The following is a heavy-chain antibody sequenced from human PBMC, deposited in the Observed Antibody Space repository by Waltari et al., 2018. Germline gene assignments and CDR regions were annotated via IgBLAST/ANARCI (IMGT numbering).Heavy chain of an antibody. CDR3: GTAEALDCRPVVGD. V-gene: IGHV4-38-2*02. CDR2: MYHSGST. CDR1: GYSISSGYY. D-gene: IGHD1-1*01. J-gene: IGHJ1*01. Sequence: QVQLQESGPGLVRPSETLSLTCTVSGYSISSGYYWGWIRQPPGKGLEWIGSMYHSGSTCYNASLKSRVALSVDTSTNRVSLRLRALTASDTAICQCGTAEALDCRPVVGDGGQGSLVTVSS.